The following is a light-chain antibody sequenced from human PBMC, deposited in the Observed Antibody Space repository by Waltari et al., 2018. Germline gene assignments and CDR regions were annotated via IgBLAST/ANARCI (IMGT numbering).Light chain of an antibody. CDR2: GTS. V-gene: IGKV3-20*01. CDR3: QHYVRLPAT. CDR1: QSVGGT. J-gene: IGKJ1*01. Sequence: EIVLTQSPGTLSLSPGERANLSCRASQSVGGTLAWYQQKPGQAPRLLMYGTSIRAPGTPDMFSGTGSGTDFSLTISRLEPEDFAVYYCQHYVRLPATFGQGTKVEIK.